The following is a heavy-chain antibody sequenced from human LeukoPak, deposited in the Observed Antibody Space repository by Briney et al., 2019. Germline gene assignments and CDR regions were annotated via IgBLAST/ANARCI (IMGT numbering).Heavy chain of an antibody. V-gene: IGHV3-53*01. CDR1: GFTVSSNY. CDR3: ASRGCSSTSCYFGAFDI. CDR2: IYSGGST. D-gene: IGHD2-2*01. J-gene: IGHJ3*02. Sequence: GGSLRLSCAASGFTVSSNYMSWVRQAPGKELEWVSVIYSGGSTYYADPVKGRFTISRDNSKNTLYLQMNSLRAEDTAVYYCASRGCSSTSCYFGAFDIWGQGTMVTVTS.